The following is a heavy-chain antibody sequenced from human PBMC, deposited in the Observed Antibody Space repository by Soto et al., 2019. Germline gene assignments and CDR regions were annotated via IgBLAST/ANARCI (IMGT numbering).Heavy chain of an antibody. CDR3: AKDRAAYGYYYDSSGSGPFY. Sequence: GGSLRLSCAASGFTFSSYGMHWVRQAPGKRLEWVAVISYDGSNKYYADSVKGRFTISRDNSKNTLYLQMNSLRAEDTAVYYCAKDRAAYGYYYDSSGSGPFYWGQGTLVTVSS. CDR2: ISYDGSNK. D-gene: IGHD3-22*01. CDR1: GFTFSSYG. V-gene: IGHV3-30*18. J-gene: IGHJ4*02.